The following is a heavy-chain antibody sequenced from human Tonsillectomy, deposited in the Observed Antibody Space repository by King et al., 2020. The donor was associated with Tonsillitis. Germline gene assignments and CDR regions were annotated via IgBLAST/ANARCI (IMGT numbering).Heavy chain of an antibody. V-gene: IGHV1-69*01. D-gene: IGHD3-10*01. Sequence: VQLVESGAEVKKPGSSVKVSCRASGGIFSSSAISWVRQAPGQGLEWMGGITPILRTANLAQKFQGRVTISADESTSTAYMELSSLKSQDTAVYYCARGYGSGTYVYWGQGTLVTVPS. CDR3: ARGYGSGTYVY. CDR2: ITPILRTA. J-gene: IGHJ4*02. CDR1: GGIFSSSA.